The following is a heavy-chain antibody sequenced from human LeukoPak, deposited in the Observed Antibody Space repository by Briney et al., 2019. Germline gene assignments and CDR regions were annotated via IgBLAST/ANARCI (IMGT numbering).Heavy chain of an antibody. CDR1: GYTFTSYD. V-gene: IGHV1-2*02. J-gene: IGHJ4*02. CDR2: INPNSGGT. D-gene: IGHD3-22*01. CDR3: AIDSSGYYSFDY. Sequence: GASVKVSCKASGYTFTSYDINWVRQAPGQGLEWMGWINPNSGGTKYAQKFQGRVTMTRDTSISTAYMELSRLRSDDTAVYYCAIDSSGYYSFDYWGQGTLVTVSS.